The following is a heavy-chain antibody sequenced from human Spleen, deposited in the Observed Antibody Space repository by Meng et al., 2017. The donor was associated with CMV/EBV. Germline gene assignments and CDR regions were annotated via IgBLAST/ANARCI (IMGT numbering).Heavy chain of an antibody. CDR1: GGPISSSDYY. Sequence: VSGGPISSSDYYWGWVRQPPGKGLEWIGTIYYSGTTYYNPSLKSRVTISVDTSKNQFSLKLSSVTAADRAVYYCARVMGVGTAYFDYWGQGTLVTVSS. CDR2: IYYSGTT. CDR3: ARVMGVGTAYFDY. D-gene: IGHD4-23*01. J-gene: IGHJ4*02. V-gene: IGHV4-39*07.